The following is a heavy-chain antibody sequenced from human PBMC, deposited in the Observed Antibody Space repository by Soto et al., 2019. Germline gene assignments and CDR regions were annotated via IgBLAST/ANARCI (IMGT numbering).Heavy chain of an antibody. Sequence: SETLSLTCTVSGGFISSYYWSWIRQSPGKGLELIGYIHHTGSTNYNPSLKSRVTMSLDTSRNQFSLKLYSVTTADTAVYYCARVKLGARPHAFEIWGQGTMVTVSS. CDR2: IHHTGST. D-gene: IGHD1-26*01. CDR1: GGFISSYY. V-gene: IGHV4-59*01. CDR3: ARVKLGARPHAFEI. J-gene: IGHJ3*02.